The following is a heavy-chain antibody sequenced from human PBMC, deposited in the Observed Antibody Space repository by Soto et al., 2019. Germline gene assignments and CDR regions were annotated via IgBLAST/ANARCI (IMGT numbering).Heavy chain of an antibody. CDR2: IYYSGST. V-gene: IGHV4-59*08. Sequence: QVQLQESGPGLVKPSETLSLTCTVSGGSISSYYWSWIRQPPGKGLEWIGYIYYSGSTNYNPSLNSRVTISVDTSKNQFSLKLSSVTAADTAVYYCAGLYDFWSGYLYYDYMDVWGKGTTVTVSS. CDR3: AGLYDFWSGYLYYDYMDV. CDR1: GGSISSYY. J-gene: IGHJ6*03. D-gene: IGHD3-3*01.